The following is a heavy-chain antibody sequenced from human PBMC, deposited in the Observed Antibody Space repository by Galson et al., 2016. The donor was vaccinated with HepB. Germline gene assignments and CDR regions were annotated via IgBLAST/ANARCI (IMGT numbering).Heavy chain of an antibody. D-gene: IGHD6-6*01. CDR1: GGTFSSYA. Sequence: SVKVSCKASGGTFSSYAISWVRQAPAQGLEWMGGIIPIFGTANYAQKFQGRVTITADESTSTAYMELSSLKSEDTAVYYCARSLSYTSSLRYDYWGQGTLVTVSS. J-gene: IGHJ4*02. CDR2: IIPIFGTA. V-gene: IGHV1-69*13. CDR3: ARSLSYTSSLRYDY.